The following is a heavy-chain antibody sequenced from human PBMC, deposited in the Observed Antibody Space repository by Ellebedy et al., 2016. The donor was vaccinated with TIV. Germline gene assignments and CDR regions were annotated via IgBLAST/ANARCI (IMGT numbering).Heavy chain of an antibody. CDR3: ASLPDYRVGFVGVPMVWGH. Sequence: SETLSLTCAVSGDYISRSNWWSWVRQPPGQGLEWIGEIYYTGSTNYNPSLKSRVTISLDTSKNQFSLKLTSVTAADTAIYYCASLPDYRVGFVGVPMVWGHWGQGTLVTVSS. CDR2: IYYTGST. D-gene: IGHD3-10*01. J-gene: IGHJ4*02. V-gene: IGHV4-4*02. CDR1: GDYISRSNW.